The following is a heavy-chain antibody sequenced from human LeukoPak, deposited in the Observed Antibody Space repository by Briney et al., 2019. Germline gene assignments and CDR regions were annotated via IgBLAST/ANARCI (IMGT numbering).Heavy chain of an antibody. J-gene: IGHJ5*02. CDR3: ARETMVRGVIMSWFDP. Sequence: PSETLSLTCTVSGGSISSYYWSWIRQPPGKGLEWIGYIYYSGSTNYNPSLKSRVTISVDTSKNQFSLKLSSVTAADTAVYYCARETMVRGVIMSWFDPWGQGTLVTVSS. D-gene: IGHD3-10*01. V-gene: IGHV4-59*12. CDR1: GGSISSYY. CDR2: IYYSGST.